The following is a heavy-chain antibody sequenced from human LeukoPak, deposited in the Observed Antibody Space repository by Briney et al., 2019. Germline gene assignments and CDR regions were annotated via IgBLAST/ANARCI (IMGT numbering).Heavy chain of an antibody. CDR1: GYSFSSYW. D-gene: IGHD6-19*01. V-gene: IGHV5-51*01. Sequence: GESLQITCKGSGYSFSSYWIGWVRQMPGKGLEWMGIIYPGDSDTRYSPSFQGQVTISADKSISTAYLQWSSLKASDTAMYYCVRHTGSAWFLLDYWGQGTLVTVSS. J-gene: IGHJ4*02. CDR3: VRHTGSAWFLLDY. CDR2: IYPGDSDT.